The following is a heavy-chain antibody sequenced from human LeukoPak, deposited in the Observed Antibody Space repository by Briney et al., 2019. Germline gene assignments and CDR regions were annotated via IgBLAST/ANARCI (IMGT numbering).Heavy chain of an antibody. CDR2: IKEDGSEI. D-gene: IGHD4-23*01. CDR3: ARDRGYSSFDY. V-gene: IGHV3-7*01. CDR1: AFTFSSYW. J-gene: IGHJ4*02. Sequence: GGSLRLSCEASAFTFSSYWMSWVRQAPGKGLEWGANIKEDGSEINYVDSVKGRFTISRDNAKNSLFLQMNSLRVEDTAVYYCARDRGYSSFDYWGQGTLVTVSS.